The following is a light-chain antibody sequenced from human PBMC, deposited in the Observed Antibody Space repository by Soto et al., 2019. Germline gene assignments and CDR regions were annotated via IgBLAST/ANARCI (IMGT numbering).Light chain of an antibody. V-gene: IGKV2-30*01. Sequence: DVVMTQSPLSLPVTLGQPASISCRSSHSPLYSDGNTYLNWFHQRPGQSPRRLIYKVSHRDSGVXDXYSGSGSGTDFTLQINRVEAEDVGLYYCMQGTYWPYTFGQGTKLAIK. J-gene: IGKJ2*01. CDR2: KVS. CDR3: MQGTYWPYT. CDR1: HSPLYSDGNTY.